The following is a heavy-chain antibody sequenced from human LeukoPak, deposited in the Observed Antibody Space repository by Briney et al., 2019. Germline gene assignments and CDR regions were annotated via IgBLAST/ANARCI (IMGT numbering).Heavy chain of an antibody. D-gene: IGHD3-10*01. Sequence: GGSLRLSCAASGFTFSSYAMNWVRQAPGKGLEWVAVISYDGSNKYYADSVKGRFTISRDNSKNTLYLQMNSLRAEDTAVYYCARDPLLWFGNYFDYWGQGTLVTVSS. CDR1: GFTFSSYA. J-gene: IGHJ4*02. CDR2: ISYDGSNK. V-gene: IGHV3-30-3*01. CDR3: ARDPLLWFGNYFDY.